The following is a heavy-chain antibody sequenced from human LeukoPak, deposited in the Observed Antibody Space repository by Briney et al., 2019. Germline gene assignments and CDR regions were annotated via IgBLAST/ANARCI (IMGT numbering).Heavy chain of an antibody. CDR1: GFTFSDYY. V-gene: IGHV3-11*01. CDR3: ARDRYSSSWYEALDI. J-gene: IGHJ3*02. Sequence: GGSLRLSCAASGFTFSDYYMSWIRQAPGKGLEWVSYISSSGSTIYYADSVKGRFTISRDNAKNSLYLQMNSLRAEDTAVYYCARDRYSSSWYEALDIWGQGTMVTVSS. CDR2: ISSSGSTI. D-gene: IGHD6-13*01.